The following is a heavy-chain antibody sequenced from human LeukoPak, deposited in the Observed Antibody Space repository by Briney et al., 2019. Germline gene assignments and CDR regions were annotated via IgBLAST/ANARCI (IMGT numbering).Heavy chain of an antibody. CDR1: GYTFTSYD. Sequence: SVKVSCKASGYTFTSYDINWVRQATGQGLEWMGGIIPIFGTANYAQKFQGRVTITTDESTSTAYMELSSLRSEDTAVYYCAVVVVAATVDYWGQGTLVTVSS. V-gene: IGHV1-69*05. CDR2: IIPIFGTA. J-gene: IGHJ4*02. CDR3: AVVVVAATVDY. D-gene: IGHD2-15*01.